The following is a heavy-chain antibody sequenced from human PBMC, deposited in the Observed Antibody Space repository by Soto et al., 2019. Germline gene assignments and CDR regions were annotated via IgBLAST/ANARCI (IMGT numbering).Heavy chain of an antibody. CDR3: ARGGLLWFGDRSYYGMDV. D-gene: IGHD3-10*01. J-gene: IGHJ6*02. V-gene: IGHV4-31*03. CDR2: IYYSGST. CDR1: GGSISGGGYY. Sequence: SEPLCLPCTVSGGSISGGGYYWSWIRQNPGKGLEWIGYIYYSGSTYYNPSLKSRVTISVDTSKNQFSLKLSSVTAADTAVYYCARGGLLWFGDRSYYGMDVWGQGTTVTVSS.